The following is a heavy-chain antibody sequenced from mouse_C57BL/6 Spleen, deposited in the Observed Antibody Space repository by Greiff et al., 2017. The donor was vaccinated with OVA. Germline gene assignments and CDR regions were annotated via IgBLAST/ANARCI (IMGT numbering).Heavy chain of an antibody. V-gene: IGHV1-54*01. CDR1: GYAFTNYL. CDR2: INPGSGGT. Sequence: QVQLQQSGAELVRPGTSVKVSCKASGYAFTNYLIEWVKQRPGQGLEWIGVINPGSGGTNYNEKFKGKATLTADKSSSTAYMQLSSLTSEDSAVYFCAREKHFDYWGQGTTLTVSS. CDR3: AREKHFDY. J-gene: IGHJ2*01.